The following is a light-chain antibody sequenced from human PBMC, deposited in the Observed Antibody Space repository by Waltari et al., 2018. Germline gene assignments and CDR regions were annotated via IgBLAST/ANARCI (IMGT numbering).Light chain of an antibody. V-gene: IGKV1-9*01. CDR1: QGISSY. J-gene: IGKJ4*01. CDR3: QQLNSYRLA. CDR2: AAS. Sequence: DIQLTQSQSFLSASVGDRVTITCRASQGISSYLAWYQKKPGKAPKLLIYAASTLQSGVPSRFSGSGSGTEFTLTISSLQPEDFATYYCQQLNSYRLAFGGGTKVEIK.